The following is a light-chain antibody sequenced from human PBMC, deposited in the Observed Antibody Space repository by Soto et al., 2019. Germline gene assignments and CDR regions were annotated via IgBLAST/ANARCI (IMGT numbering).Light chain of an antibody. Sequence: QYVRSHPASVSWSPGQAITISCTGTSSDVGGYRYVSWYQQHPGKAPKLMIYEVSNRPSGVSNRFSGSKSGNTASLTISGLKAEDEADYYCSSYTSSRTYVFGTGTKV. CDR2: EVS. J-gene: IGLJ1*01. CDR3: SSYTSSRTYV. CDR1: SSDVGGYRY. V-gene: IGLV2-14*01.